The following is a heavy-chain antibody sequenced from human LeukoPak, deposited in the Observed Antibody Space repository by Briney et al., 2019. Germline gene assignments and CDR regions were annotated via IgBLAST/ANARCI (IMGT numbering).Heavy chain of an antibody. D-gene: IGHD3-22*01. CDR3: ARMYYYDSSGLRYFDY. Sequence: SETPSLTCTVSGGSISSYYWSWIRQPPGKGLEWIGYIYYSGSTNYNPSLKSRVTISVDTSKNQFSLKLSSVTAADTAVYYCARMYYYDSSGLRYFDYWGQGTLVTVSS. V-gene: IGHV4-59*08. CDR2: IYYSGST. CDR1: GGSISSYY. J-gene: IGHJ4*02.